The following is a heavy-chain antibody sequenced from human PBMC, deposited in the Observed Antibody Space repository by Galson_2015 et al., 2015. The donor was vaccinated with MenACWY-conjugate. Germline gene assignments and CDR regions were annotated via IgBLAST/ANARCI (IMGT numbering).Heavy chain of an antibody. J-gene: IGHJ4*02. V-gene: IGHV3-48*04. CDR3: ARGGRGYSYGLGY. CDR1: GFTFSSYS. CDR2: ISSSSSTI. D-gene: IGHD5-18*01. Sequence: SLRLSCAASGFTFSSYSMNWVRQAPGKGLEWVSYISSSSSTIYYADSVKGRFTISRDNAKNSLYLQMNSLRAEDTAVYYCARGGRGYSYGLGYWGQGTLVTVPS.